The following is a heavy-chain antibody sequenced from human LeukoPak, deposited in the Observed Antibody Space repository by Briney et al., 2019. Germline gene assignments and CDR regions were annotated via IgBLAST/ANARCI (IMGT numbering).Heavy chain of an antibody. Sequence: PGGSLRLSCAASGFTFSSYGMHWVRQAPGKGLEWVAVIWYDGSNKYYADSVKGRFTISRDNSKNTLYLQMNSLKTEDTAVYYCTTDLAAVGKGEFDYWGQGTLVTVSS. CDR3: TTDLAAVGKGEFDY. J-gene: IGHJ4*02. D-gene: IGHD6-13*01. CDR1: GFTFSSYG. CDR2: IWYDGSNK. V-gene: IGHV3-33*01.